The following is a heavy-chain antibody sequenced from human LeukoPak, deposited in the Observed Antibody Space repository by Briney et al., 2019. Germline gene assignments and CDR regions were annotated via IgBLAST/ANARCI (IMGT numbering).Heavy chain of an antibody. V-gene: IGHV1-18*01. D-gene: IGHD3-22*01. CDR3: ARDPYNYYASRGYYYSAFDI. Sequence: ASVKVSCKXSGYTFTSYGISWVRQTPGQGLEWMGWISAYNGNTKYSQKLQGRVTMTTDTSTSTAYMELRSLSSDYTAVYYCARDPYNYYASRGYYYSAFDIWGQGTMVTVSS. CDR1: GYTFTSYG. CDR2: ISAYNGNT. J-gene: IGHJ3*02.